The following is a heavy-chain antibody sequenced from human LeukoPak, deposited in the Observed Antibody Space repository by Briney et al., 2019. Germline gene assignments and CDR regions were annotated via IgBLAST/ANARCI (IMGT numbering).Heavy chain of an antibody. CDR2: INPNSGGT. Sequence: ASVKVSCKASGYTFTGYYMHWVRQAPGQGLEWMGWINPNSGGTNYAQKFQGRVTMTRDTSIGTAYMELSRLRSDDTAVYYGAGETGYGDYDGGGADYWGQGTLVTVSS. V-gene: IGHV1-2*02. J-gene: IGHJ4*02. CDR3: AGETGYGDYDGGGADY. D-gene: IGHD4-17*01. CDR1: GYTFTGYY.